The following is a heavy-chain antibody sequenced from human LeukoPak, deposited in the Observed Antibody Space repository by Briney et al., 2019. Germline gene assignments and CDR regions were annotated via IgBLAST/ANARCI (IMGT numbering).Heavy chain of an antibody. D-gene: IGHD4-11*01. CDR3: AKSYFDYSTYYSYYFNL. V-gene: IGHV4-4*09. CDR1: GGSISSGY. J-gene: IGHJ4*02. CDR2: IYTSGST. Sequence: PSETLSLTCTVSGGSISSGYWSWIRQPPGRGLEWIGYIYTSGSTNYNHSLKSRVTISVDTSTNQFALKLSSVTAADTAVYYCAKSYFDYSTYYSYYFNLWGQGALVTVSS.